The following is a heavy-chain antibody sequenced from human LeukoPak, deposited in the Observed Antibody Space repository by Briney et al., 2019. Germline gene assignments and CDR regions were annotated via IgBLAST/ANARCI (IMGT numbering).Heavy chain of an antibody. D-gene: IGHD6-19*01. CDR2: ISGSGGST. Sequence: GGSLRLSCAASGFTFSSYAMSWVRQAPGKGLEWVSAISGSGGSTYYADSVKGRFTISRDNSKDTLYLQMNSPRAEDTAVYYCAKLRLYSSGWYYFDYWGQGTLVTVSS. V-gene: IGHV3-23*01. CDR3: AKLRLYSSGWYYFDY. CDR1: GFTFSSYA. J-gene: IGHJ4*02.